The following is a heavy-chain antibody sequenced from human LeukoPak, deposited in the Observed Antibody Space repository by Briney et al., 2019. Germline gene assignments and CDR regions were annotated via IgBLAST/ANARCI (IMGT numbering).Heavy chain of an antibody. J-gene: IGHJ6*02. CDR1: GDSVPSKSAP. D-gene: IGHD3-10*01. V-gene: IGHV6-1*01. CDR2: TYYRSKWYN. Sequence: SQTLSLTCAISGDSVPSKSAPWNWIRQSPSRGLEWLGRTYYRSKWYNEYADYLKGRIISNPDTSKNQCSLQLSSVNTEDTAVYYCTRGFLRHGMDVWGQGTTVTVSS. CDR3: TRGFLRHGMDV.